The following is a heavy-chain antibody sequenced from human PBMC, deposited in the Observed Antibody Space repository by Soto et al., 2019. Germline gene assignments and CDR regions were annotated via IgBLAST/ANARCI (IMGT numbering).Heavy chain of an antibody. J-gene: IGHJ6*02. D-gene: IGHD3-9*01. V-gene: IGHV3-23*01. CDR3: AKTAGDILTGNYVYYYYYGMDV. CDR1: GFTFSSYA. CDR2: ISGSGGST. Sequence: GGSLRLSCAASGFTFSSYAMSWVRQAPGKGLEWVSAISGSGGSTYYADSVKGRFTISRDNSKNTLYLQMNSLRAEDTAEYYCAKTAGDILTGNYVYYYYYGMDVWGQGTTVTVSS.